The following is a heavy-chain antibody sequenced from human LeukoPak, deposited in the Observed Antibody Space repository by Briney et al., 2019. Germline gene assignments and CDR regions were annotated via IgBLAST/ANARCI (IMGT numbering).Heavy chain of an antibody. J-gene: IGHJ5*02. V-gene: IGHV4-4*07. CDR3: AGCGSYYRWFDP. Sequence: SETLSLTCTVSGGSISSYYWSWIRQPAGKGLEWIGRIYTSGSTNYNPSLKSRVTISVDTSKNQFSLKLSSVTAADTAVYYCAGCGSYYRWFDPWGQGTLVTVSS. CDR1: GGSISSYY. CDR2: IYTSGST. D-gene: IGHD1-26*01.